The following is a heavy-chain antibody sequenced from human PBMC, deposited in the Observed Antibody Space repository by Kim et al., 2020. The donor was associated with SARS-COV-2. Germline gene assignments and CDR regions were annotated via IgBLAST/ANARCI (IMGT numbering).Heavy chain of an antibody. CDR2: VSHSGST. Sequence: SETLSLTCAVYGGSFSGYYWSWIRQPPGKGLEWIGEVSHSGSTNYNPSLKSRFTISVDTPKKQLSLKLSSVTAADTAVYYCARGGIGLATGGYFDYWGQG. CDR1: GGSFSGYY. J-gene: IGHJ4*02. V-gene: IGHV4-34*01. CDR3: ARGGIGLATGGYFDY. D-gene: IGHD1-26*01.